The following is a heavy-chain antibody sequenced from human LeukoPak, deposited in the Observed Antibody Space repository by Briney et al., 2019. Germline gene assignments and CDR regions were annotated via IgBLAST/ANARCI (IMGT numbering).Heavy chain of an antibody. V-gene: IGHV3-23*01. J-gene: IGHJ4*02. Sequence: GGSLRLSCAVSGFTFSSYAMSWVRQAPGKGLEWVSAISGSGGSTYYADSVKGRFTISRDNSKNTLYLQMNSLRAEDTAVYYCAKEAGIAVAGMGETFDYWGQGTLVTVSS. CDR3: AKEAGIAVAGMGETFDY. CDR1: GFTFSSYA. CDR2: ISGSGGST. D-gene: IGHD6-19*01.